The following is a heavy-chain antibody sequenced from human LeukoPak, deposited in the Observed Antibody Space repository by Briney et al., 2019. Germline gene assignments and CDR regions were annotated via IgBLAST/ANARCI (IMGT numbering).Heavy chain of an antibody. D-gene: IGHD2-2*01. J-gene: IGHJ4*02. CDR3: AREYCSSTSCYSPDY. CDR1: GFTFTSSA. Sequence: TSVKVSCKASGFTFTSSAVQWVGQARGQRLEWIGWIVVGSGNTNYAQKLQGRVTTTTDTSTSTAYMELRSLRSDDTAVYYCAREYCSSTSCYSPDYWGQGTLVTVSS. CDR2: IVVGSGNT. V-gene: IGHV1-58*01.